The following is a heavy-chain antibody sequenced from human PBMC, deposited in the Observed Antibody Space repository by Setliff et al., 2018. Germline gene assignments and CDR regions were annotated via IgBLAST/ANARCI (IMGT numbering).Heavy chain of an antibody. CDR2: IIPIVGMT. Sequence: ASVKVSCKASGGTFSSYTIGWVRQAPGLGLEWMGGIIPIVGMTNYPQKFQGRVTITADKSTSTAYMELNSLTSEDTAVYYCARNVDTAGYFQHWGQGTLVTVS. CDR3: ARNVDTAGYFQH. D-gene: IGHD3-16*01. V-gene: IGHV1-69*10. CDR1: GGTFSSYT. J-gene: IGHJ1*01.